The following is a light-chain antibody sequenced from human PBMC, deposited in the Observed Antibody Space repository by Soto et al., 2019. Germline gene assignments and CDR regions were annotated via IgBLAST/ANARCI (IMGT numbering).Light chain of an antibody. CDR3: QQSNSYPWT. V-gene: IGKV1-5*03. CDR1: QSISPY. Sequence: DIQMTQSPSTLSASAGDRVTSTCRASQSISPYLAWYQQKPGKAPKLLTYRAPSLQSGVPSRFSGSGSGTEFTLTISSLQPDDFAAYYYQQSNSYPWTFGQGTQVDIK. CDR2: RAP. J-gene: IGKJ1*01.